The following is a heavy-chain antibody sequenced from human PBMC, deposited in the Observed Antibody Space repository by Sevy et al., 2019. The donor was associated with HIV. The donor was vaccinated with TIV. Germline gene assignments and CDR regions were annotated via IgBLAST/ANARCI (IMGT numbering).Heavy chain of an antibody. CDR2: IIPIFGTA. V-gene: IGHV1-69*13. J-gene: IGHJ4*02. Sequence: ASVKVSCKASGGTFSSYAISWVRQAPGQGLEWMGGIIPIFGTANYAQMFQGRVTITADESTSTAYMELSSLRSEDTAVYYCARVARDGYNLGLFDYWGQGTLVTVSS. D-gene: IGHD5-12*01. CDR3: ARVARDGYNLGLFDY. CDR1: GGTFSSYA.